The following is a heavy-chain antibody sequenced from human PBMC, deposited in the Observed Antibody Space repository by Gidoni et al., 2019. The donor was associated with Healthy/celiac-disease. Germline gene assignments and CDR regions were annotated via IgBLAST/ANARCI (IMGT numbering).Heavy chain of an antibody. CDR2: ISSSSSDI. Sequence: EVQLVESGGGLVKPGGSLRLSREDSGLTHSRFSMNWGRQDQGKGLEWVSSISSSSSDIYYADSVKGRFTISRDNAKNSLYLQMNSLRAEDTAVYYCARDRAYDSSGYYYDAFDIWGQGTMVTVSS. CDR3: ARDRAYDSSGYYYDAFDI. D-gene: IGHD3-22*01. J-gene: IGHJ3*02. CDR1: GLTHSRFS. V-gene: IGHV3-21*01.